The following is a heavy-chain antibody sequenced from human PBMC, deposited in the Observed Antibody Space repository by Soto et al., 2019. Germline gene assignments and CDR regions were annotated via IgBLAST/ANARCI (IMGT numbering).Heavy chain of an antibody. CDR1: GFTFSSYG. D-gene: IGHD6-19*01. CDR3: AKAGRAHHIAVAGRINY. CDR2: ISYDGSNK. Sequence: PGGSLRLSCAASGFTFSSYGMHWVRQAPGKGLEWVAVISYDGSNKYYADSVKGRFTISRDNSKNTLYLQMNSLRAEDTAVYYCAKAGRAHHIAVAGRINYWGQGTLVTVSS. J-gene: IGHJ4*02. V-gene: IGHV3-30*18.